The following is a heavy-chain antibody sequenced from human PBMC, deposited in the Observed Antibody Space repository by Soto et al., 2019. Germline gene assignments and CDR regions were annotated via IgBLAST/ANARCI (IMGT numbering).Heavy chain of an antibody. V-gene: IGHV1-69*12. Sequence: QVHLVQSGAEVKKPGSSVRVSCKASVATLNSFINYGITWVRQAPGQGLEYMGGIIPVFGASNHAQKFQGRPTISADEVTRTVNMELSTLTPKDTAVYYCARAAATKILVLKYDALEIWGQGTMVTVSS. CDR2: IIPVFGAS. D-gene: IGHD5-12*01. J-gene: IGHJ3*02. CDR3: ARAAATKILVLKYDALEI. CDR1: VATLNSFINYG.